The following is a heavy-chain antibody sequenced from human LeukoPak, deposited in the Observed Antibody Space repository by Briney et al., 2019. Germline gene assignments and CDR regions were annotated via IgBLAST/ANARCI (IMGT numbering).Heavy chain of an antibody. CDR2: IYYSGST. CDR3: ARGIVVPAAMGFDP. D-gene: IGHD2-2*01. J-gene: IGHJ5*02. CDR1: GGSISSGDYY. V-gene: IGHV4-30-4*08. Sequence: PSETLSLTCTVSGGSISSGDYYWSWIRQPPGKGLEWIGYIYYSGSTYYNPSLKSRVTISVDTSKNQFSLKLSSVTAADTAVYYCARGIVVPAAMGFDPWGQGILVTVSS.